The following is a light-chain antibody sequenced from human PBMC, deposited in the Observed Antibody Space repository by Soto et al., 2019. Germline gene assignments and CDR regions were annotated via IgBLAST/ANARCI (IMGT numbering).Light chain of an antibody. Sequence: DIQMTQSPSSLSASVGDRVTITCRASQSISSSLNWYQQKPGKAPKLLIYAASSLQSGVPSRFSGSGSGTDFTLTISSLQPEAVATYYCQQSYSTPWTFGQGTKVEIK. V-gene: IGKV1-39*01. CDR3: QQSYSTPWT. CDR2: AAS. J-gene: IGKJ1*01. CDR1: QSISSS.